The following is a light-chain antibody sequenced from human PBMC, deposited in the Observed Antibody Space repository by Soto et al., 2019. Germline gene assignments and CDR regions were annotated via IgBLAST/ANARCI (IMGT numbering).Light chain of an antibody. J-gene: IGKJ2*01. Sequence: EIVLTQSPGTLSLSPGERATLSCRASQSVSSSYLAWYQQKPGQAPRLLIYGASSRATGIPDRFSGSVSGTDFTLTISRLEPKDFAVYYCQKYGSSPDTFGQGTKLEIK. CDR2: GAS. V-gene: IGKV3-20*01. CDR1: QSVSSSY. CDR3: QKYGSSPDT.